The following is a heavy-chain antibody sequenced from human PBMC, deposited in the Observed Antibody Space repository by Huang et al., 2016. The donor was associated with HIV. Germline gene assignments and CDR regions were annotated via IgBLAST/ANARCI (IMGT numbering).Heavy chain of an antibody. CDR3: ARGGIYYDVLTGRHYYYNGLDV. V-gene: IGHV3-7*01. CDR1: GFNFSAYW. D-gene: IGHD3-9*01. CDR2: IKQDRSEK. J-gene: IGHJ6*02. Sequence: EVHLVESGGDLVQPGGSLRLSCVASGFNFSAYWMSWVRQATGNGVEWVANIKQDRSEKNYVESVKGRLNISRDNAKNAVYLQRTILRAEDTAVYYCARGGIYYDVLTGRHYYYNGLDVWGQGTTVTVSS.